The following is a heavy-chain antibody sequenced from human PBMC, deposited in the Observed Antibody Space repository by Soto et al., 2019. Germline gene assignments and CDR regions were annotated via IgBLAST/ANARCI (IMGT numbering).Heavy chain of an antibody. V-gene: IGHV4-4*02. CDR2: VYHSGST. J-gene: IGHJ4*02. Sequence: QVQLQESGPGLVKPSGTLSLTCAVSGGSISTSNWWSWVRQPPGKGLEWIGEVYHSGSTNYNPSLKSRVAMSVDKAKNQFSLKLNSVTAADTALYYCVRTSTSGTRFDYWGQGSLVTVSS. CDR1: GGSISTSNW. D-gene: IGHD1-1*01. CDR3: VRTSTSGTRFDY.